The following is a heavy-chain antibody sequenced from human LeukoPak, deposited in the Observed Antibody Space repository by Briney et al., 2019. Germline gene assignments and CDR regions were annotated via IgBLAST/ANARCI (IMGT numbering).Heavy chain of an antibody. CDR1: GFTFSSSG. Sequence: GGSLRLSCAASGFTFSSSGLHWVRQAPGKGLEWVAFIRSDGRNKYYVDSVKGRFTISRDSSKNTLYLQMNSLRAEDTAVYYCARDNPHYYYDSSGPIDYWGQGTLVTVSS. D-gene: IGHD3-22*01. CDR2: IRSDGRNK. J-gene: IGHJ4*02. V-gene: IGHV3-30*02. CDR3: ARDNPHYYYDSSGPIDY.